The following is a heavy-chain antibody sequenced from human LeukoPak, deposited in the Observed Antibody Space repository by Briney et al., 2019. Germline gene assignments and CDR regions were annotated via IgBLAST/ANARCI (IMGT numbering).Heavy chain of an antibody. Sequence: SETLSLTCTVSGGSISSYYWSWIRQPPGKGLEWIGYIYYTGSTDNNPSLKSRVTISVDTSKNQFSLKLSSVTAADTAVYYCARSLWYSGYMWGQGTLVTVSS. J-gene: IGHJ4*02. CDR1: GGSISSYY. V-gene: IGHV4-59*08. CDR2: IYYTGST. D-gene: IGHD1-26*01. CDR3: ARSLWYSGYM.